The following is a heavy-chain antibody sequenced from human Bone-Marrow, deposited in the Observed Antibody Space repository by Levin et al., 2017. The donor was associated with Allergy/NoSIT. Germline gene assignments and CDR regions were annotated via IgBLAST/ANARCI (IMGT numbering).Heavy chain of an antibody. CDR3: ARSDYGYD. V-gene: IGHV3-74*01. CDR1: GFTFSGSW. Sequence: GESLKISCAASGFTFSGSWMHWVRQAPGKGLAWVSRIKSDGSSTTYADSVKGRFTISRDNAKSTLYLQMNSLRGDDTAVYYCARSDYGYDWGQGTLVTVSS. D-gene: IGHD4-17*01. J-gene: IGHJ4*01. CDR2: IKSDGSST.